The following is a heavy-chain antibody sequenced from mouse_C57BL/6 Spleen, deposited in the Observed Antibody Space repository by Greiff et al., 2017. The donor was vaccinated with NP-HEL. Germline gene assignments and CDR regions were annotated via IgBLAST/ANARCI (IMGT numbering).Heavy chain of an antibody. CDR1: GYTFTSYW. J-gene: IGHJ3*01. Sequence: VQLQQSGAELVRPGSSVKLSCKASGYTFTSYWMHWVKQRPIQGLEWIGNIDPSDSETHYNQKFKDKATLTVDKSSSTAYMQLSSLTSEDSAVYYCARDGGNWFAYWGQGTLVTVSA. V-gene: IGHV1-52*01. CDR2: IDPSDSET. CDR3: ARDGGNWFAY.